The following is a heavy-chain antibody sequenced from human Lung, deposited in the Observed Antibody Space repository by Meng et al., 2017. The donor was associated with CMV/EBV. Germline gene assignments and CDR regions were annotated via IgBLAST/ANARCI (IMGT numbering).Heavy chain of an antibody. CDR2: IGVYDGKT. CDR1: GYTFTTYG. CDR3: ARDRGISGTTFRGDD. V-gene: IGHV1-18*01. J-gene: IGHJ4*03. Sequence: ASVXVSXKASGYTFTTYGISWVRQAPGQGLEWMGWIGVYDGKTNYAQKLQGRVTMTTDISTTTAYMDLRSLRSDDTAVYYFARDRGISGTTFRGDDWGHGTLVTVSS. D-gene: IGHD1-20*01.